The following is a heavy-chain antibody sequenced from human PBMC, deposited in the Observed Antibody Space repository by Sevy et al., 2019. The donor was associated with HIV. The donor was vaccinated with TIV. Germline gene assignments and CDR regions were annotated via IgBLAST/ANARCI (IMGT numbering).Heavy chain of an antibody. J-gene: IGHJ4*02. CDR3: ARRSYTPYCSSTSCHFDY. CDR2: ISAYNGNT. CDR1: GYTFTSYG. D-gene: IGHD2-2*01. V-gene: IGHV1-18*01. Sequence: ASVKVSCKASGYTFTSYGISWVRQAPGQGLEWMGWISAYNGNTNYAQKLQGRVTMTTDTSTSTAYMELRSLRSDDTAVYYWARRSYTPYCSSTSCHFDYWGQVTLVTVSS.